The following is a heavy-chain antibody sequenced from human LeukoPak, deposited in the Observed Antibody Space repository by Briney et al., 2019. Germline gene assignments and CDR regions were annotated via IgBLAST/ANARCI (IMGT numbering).Heavy chain of an antibody. Sequence: PGGSLRLSCAASGFTFSDYYMSWIRQAPGKGLEWVSYISSSGSIIYYADSVKGRFTISRDNAKNSLYLQMNSLRAEDTAVYYCARAIDFWSGYYRLDPWGQGTLVTVSS. CDR3: ARAIDFWSGYYRLDP. D-gene: IGHD3-3*01. CDR2: ISSSGSII. V-gene: IGHV3-11*01. J-gene: IGHJ5*02. CDR1: GFTFSDYY.